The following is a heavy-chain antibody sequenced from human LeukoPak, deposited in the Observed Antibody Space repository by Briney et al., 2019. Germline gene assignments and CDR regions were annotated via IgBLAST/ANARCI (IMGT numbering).Heavy chain of an antibody. CDR3: AGTGNIDY. CDR2: IYSGGST. CDR1: GFTFTSYA. Sequence: PGGSLRLSCAASGFTFTSYAMSWVRQAPGKGLEWVSVIYSGGSTYYEDSVKGRFTISRDNSKNTLYLQMNSLRAEDTDVYYCAGTGNIDYWGQGNLVTVSS. D-gene: IGHD1-1*01. J-gene: IGHJ4*02. V-gene: IGHV3-66*02.